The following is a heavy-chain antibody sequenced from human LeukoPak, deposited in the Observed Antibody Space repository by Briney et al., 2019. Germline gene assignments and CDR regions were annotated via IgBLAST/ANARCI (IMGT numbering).Heavy chain of an antibody. CDR2: ISSSGSTI. J-gene: IGHJ4*02. D-gene: IGHD2-15*01. CDR3: VFPYWQDLDH. CDR1: GFTFRSYS. V-gene: IGHV3-48*02. Sequence: GGSLRLSCAASGFTFRSYSMQWVRQAPGKGLEWVSHISSSGSTIYYADSVKGRFTISRDNAKESLYLQMSNLRDEDTAVYYCVFPYWQDLDHWGQGTLVTVSS.